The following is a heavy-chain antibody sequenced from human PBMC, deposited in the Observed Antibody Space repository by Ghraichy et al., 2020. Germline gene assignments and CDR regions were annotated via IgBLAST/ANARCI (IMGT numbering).Heavy chain of an antibody. CDR2: IFTGGNS. Sequence: SETLSLTCTASRGSVAGGSYFWSWIRQPPGKGLEWIGYIFTGGNSNYNPSLKSRVTISVDTSKNQFSLNLTSVTAADTAVYYCAGRGRRFDYWGQGTLVTVSS. V-gene: IGHV4-61*01. CDR1: RGSVAGGSYF. J-gene: IGHJ4*02. CDR3: AGRGRRFDY. D-gene: IGHD3-10*01.